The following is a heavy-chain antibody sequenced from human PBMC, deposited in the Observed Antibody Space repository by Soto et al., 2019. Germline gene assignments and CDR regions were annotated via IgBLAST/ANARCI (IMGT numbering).Heavy chain of an antibody. Sequence: SVKVSCKASGGTFSSYAISWVRQAPGQGLEWMGGIIPIFGTANYAQKFQGRVTIAADESTSTAYMELSSLRSEDTAVYYCARDNVSGFDPWGQGTLVTVSS. CDR1: GGTFSSYA. CDR3: ARDNVSGFDP. V-gene: IGHV1-69*13. CDR2: IIPIFGTA. J-gene: IGHJ5*02.